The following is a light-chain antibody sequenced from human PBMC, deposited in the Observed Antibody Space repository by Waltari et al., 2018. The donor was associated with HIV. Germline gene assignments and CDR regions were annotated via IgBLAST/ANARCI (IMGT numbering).Light chain of an antibody. CDR2: LGS. CDR1: QSLLHSNGYNY. J-gene: IGKJ2*01. Sequence: DIVMTQSPLSLPVTPGEPASISCRSSQSLLHSNGYNYLDWYLQKPGQSPQLLIYLGSNLASGVPDMFSGSGSGTDFTLKISRVEAEDVGVYYCMQALQTPPYTFGQGTKLEIK. CDR3: MQALQTPPYT. V-gene: IGKV2-28*01.